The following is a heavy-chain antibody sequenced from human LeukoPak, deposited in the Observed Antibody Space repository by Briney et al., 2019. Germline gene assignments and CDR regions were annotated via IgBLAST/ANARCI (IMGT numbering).Heavy chain of an antibody. CDR3: ARDWGRNIVVVPAAQFDY. CDR2: ISAYNGNT. CDR1: GYTFTSYG. V-gene: IGHV1-18*01. J-gene: IGHJ4*02. Sequence: VASVKVSCKASGYTFTSYGISWVRQAPGQGLEWMGWISAYNGNTNYAQKLQGRVTMTTDTSTSTAYMELRCLRSDDTAVYYCARDWGRNIVVVPAAQFDYWGQGTLVTVSS. D-gene: IGHD2-2*01.